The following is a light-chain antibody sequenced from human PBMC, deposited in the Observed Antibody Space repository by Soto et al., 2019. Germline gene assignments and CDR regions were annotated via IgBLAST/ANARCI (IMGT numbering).Light chain of an antibody. Sequence: EIVMTQSPATLSVSPGEGATLSCRASQSVSSNLTWYQQKPGQAPRLLVSDASSRATGIPDRFSGSASGTDFTLTISRLEPEDSAMYYCQQYGTAPITFGQGTRLEIK. CDR3: QQYGTAPIT. CDR1: QSVSSN. J-gene: IGKJ5*01. V-gene: IGKV3-20*01. CDR2: DAS.